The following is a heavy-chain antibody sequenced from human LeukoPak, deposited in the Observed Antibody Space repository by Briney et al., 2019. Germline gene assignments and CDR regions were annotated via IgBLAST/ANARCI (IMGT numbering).Heavy chain of an antibody. J-gene: IGHJ4*02. CDR2: ISGSGGDT. V-gene: IGHV3-23*01. Sequence: GGSLRLSCAASGFTFSVYAMSWVRQAPGKGLEWVSAISGSGGDTYYADSVKGRFTISRDNAKNPLFLQMNSLRAEDTAVYYCARCHSSSSGDYWGQGTLVTVSS. D-gene: IGHD6-6*01. CDR3: ARCHSSSSGDY. CDR1: GFTFSVYA.